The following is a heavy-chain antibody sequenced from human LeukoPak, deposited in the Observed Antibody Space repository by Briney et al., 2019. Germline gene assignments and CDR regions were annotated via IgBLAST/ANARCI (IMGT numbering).Heavy chain of an antibody. CDR3: ARSYRGPSAFDI. CDR1: GFTVSNYW. Sequence: GGSLRLSCAASGFTVSNYWMRWVRQAPGKGLEWVANINQDGSEKHYVDSVKGRFTISRDNAQNSLLLQINSLRAEDTAVYYCARSYRGPSAFDIWGQGTMVSVSS. J-gene: IGHJ3*02. CDR2: INQDGSEK. D-gene: IGHD3-10*01. V-gene: IGHV3-7*01.